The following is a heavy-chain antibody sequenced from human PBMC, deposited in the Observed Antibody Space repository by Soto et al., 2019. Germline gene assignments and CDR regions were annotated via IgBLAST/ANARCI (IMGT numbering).Heavy chain of an antibody. CDR3: ARVERGTATTVVDAFDI. D-gene: IGHD1-1*01. CDR1: GGFVSSGNYY. V-gene: IGHV4-34*01. J-gene: IGHJ3*02. Sequence: QVQLQQWGAGLLKPSETLSLTCAVYGGFVSSGNYYWSWIRQPPGKGLEWIGEMSHSDGTHFNPYLKSRATRAVDTYKNQFSLKMSSVTAADTALYYCARVERGTATTVVDAFDIWGPGTMVTVSS. CDR2: MSHSDGT.